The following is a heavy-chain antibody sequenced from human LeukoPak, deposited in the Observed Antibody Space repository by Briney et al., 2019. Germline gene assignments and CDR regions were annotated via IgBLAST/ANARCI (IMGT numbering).Heavy chain of an antibody. Sequence: SETLSLTCTVSGGSISSGDYYWSWIRQPPGKGLEWIGYTYYSGSTYYNPSLKSRVTISVDTSKNQFSLKLSSVTAADTAVYYCARESQFNAFDIWGQGTMVTVSS. V-gene: IGHV4-30-4*08. J-gene: IGHJ3*02. CDR3: ARESQFNAFDI. CDR2: TYYSGST. CDR1: GGSISSGDYY.